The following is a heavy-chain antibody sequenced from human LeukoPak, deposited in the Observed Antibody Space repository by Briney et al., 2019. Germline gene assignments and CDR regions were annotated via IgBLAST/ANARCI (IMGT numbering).Heavy chain of an antibody. V-gene: IGHV4-39*07. J-gene: IGHJ5*02. Sequence: SETLSFTCTVSGGSISSSSYYWGRIRQPPGKGLEWIGSIYYSGSTYYNPSLKSRVTISVDTSKNQFSLKLSSVTAADTAVYYCARGGYDFWSGQSNNWFDPWGQGTLVTVSS. CDR1: GGSISSSSYY. D-gene: IGHD3-3*01. CDR3: ARGGYDFWSGQSNNWFDP. CDR2: IYYSGST.